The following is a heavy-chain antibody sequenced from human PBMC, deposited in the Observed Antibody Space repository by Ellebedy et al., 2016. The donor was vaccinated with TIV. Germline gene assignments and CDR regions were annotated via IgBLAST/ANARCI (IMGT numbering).Heavy chain of an antibody. J-gene: IGHJ3*02. CDR1: GFTFSTYS. V-gene: IGHV3-21*01. CDR3: ARCVVAHAAFDI. Sequence: PGGSLRLSCAASGFTFSTYSMNRVRQAPGKGLEWVSSISGSRSYIYYADSVKGRFTISRDNAKNSLYLQMNSLRGQDTAVYYCARCVVAHAAFDIWGQGTMVTVSS. CDR2: ISGSRSYI. D-gene: IGHD2-15*01.